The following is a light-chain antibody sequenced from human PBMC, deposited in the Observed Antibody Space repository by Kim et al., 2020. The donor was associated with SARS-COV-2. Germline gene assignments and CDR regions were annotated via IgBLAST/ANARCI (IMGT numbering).Light chain of an antibody. CDR3: QQVNYFPVT. Sequence: MTQSPSSVSASVGDRVTITCRASQGISSWLAWYQQKPGKAPKLLISAASSLQSGVPSRFSGSGSGTDFILAISSLQPEDSAIYYCQQVNYFPVTFGQGTRLEIK. J-gene: IGKJ5*01. CDR2: AAS. CDR1: QGISSW. V-gene: IGKV1-12*01.